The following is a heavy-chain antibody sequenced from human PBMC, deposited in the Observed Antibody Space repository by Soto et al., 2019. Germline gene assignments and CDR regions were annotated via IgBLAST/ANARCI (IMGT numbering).Heavy chain of an antibody. V-gene: IGHV3-64D*06. D-gene: IGHD3-22*01. CDR2: ISSNGGST. CDR3: VKDRAPSADSSGYPTPLIDY. J-gene: IGHJ4*02. CDR1: GFTFSSYA. Sequence: AGGSLRLSCSASGFTFSSYAMHWVRQAPGKGLEYVSAISSNGGSTYYADSVKGRFTISRDNSKNTLYLQMSSLRAEDTAVYYCVKDRAPSADSSGYPTPLIDYWGQGTLVTVSS.